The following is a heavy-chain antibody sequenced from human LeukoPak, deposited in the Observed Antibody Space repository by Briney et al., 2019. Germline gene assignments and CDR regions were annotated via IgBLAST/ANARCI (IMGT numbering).Heavy chain of an antibody. V-gene: IGHV3-30*18. CDR3: AKDPSGDYRSY. D-gene: IGHD1-26*01. Sequence: SGGSLRLSCAGSGFTFSNYGMHWVRQAPGKGLEWVAVISYDGSNKYYADSVKGRFTISRDNSKNTTYLQMNSLRPEDTAVYYCAKDPSGDYRSYWGQGTLVTVSS. CDR2: ISYDGSNK. J-gene: IGHJ4*02. CDR1: GFTFSNYG.